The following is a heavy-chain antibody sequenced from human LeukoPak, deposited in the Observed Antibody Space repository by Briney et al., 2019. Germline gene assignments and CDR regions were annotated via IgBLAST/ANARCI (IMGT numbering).Heavy chain of an antibody. J-gene: IGHJ5*02. CDR3: ARVPGGGLLQGGSWWFDP. CDR2: IYTSWST. D-gene: IGHD4-23*01. Sequence: SETLSLTCTVSGGSISSYYWSWIRQPAGKGLEGIGRIYTSWSTNYNPSLKSRVTMSVDTSKNQFSLKLSSVTAADTAVYYCARVPGGGLLQGGSWWFDPWGQGTLVTVSS. CDR1: GGSISSYY. V-gene: IGHV4-4*07.